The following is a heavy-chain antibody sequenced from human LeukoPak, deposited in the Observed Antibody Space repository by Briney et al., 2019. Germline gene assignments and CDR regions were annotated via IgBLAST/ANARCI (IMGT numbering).Heavy chain of an antibody. V-gene: IGHV3-23*01. CDR3: AKDLGYNYGTKLDY. Sequence: PGGFLRLSCAASGFTFSTYAMTWVRKAPGKGLEWVSAISRSGGSAFYADSVKGRFTISRDNSKNMLYLQMTSLRAEDTAIYYCAKDLGYNYGTKLDYWGQGTLVTVSS. CDR1: GFTFSTYA. D-gene: IGHD5-18*01. J-gene: IGHJ4*02. CDR2: ISRSGGSA.